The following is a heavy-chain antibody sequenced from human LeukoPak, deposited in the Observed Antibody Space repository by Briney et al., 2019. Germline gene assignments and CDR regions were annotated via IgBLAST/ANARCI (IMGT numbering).Heavy chain of an antibody. CDR3: ARVSRPRYFGGGFDY. CDR1: GYTFTSYD. D-gene: IGHD3-9*01. CDR2: MSPNSGNT. Sequence: ASVKVSCKASGYTFTSYDINWVRQATGQGLEWMGWMSPNSGNTGYAQKFQGRVTITRNTSISTAYMELSSLRSEDTAVYYCARVSRPRYFGGGFDYWGQGTLVTVSS. V-gene: IGHV1-8*03. J-gene: IGHJ4*02.